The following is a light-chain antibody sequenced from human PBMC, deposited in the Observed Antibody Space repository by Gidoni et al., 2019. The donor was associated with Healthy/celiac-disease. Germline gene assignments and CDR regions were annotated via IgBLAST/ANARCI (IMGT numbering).Light chain of an antibody. V-gene: IGLV1-47*01. CDR2: RNN. J-gene: IGLJ2*01. Sequence: QSVLTQPPSASGTPGQRVTISCSGSSANIGSTYVYWYQQLPGTAPNLLIYRNNQRPSGVPVRFSGSQSGTSASLAISGLRSEDEADYYCAAWDDSLSAVVFGGGTKLTVL. CDR1: SANIGSTY. CDR3: AAWDDSLSAVV.